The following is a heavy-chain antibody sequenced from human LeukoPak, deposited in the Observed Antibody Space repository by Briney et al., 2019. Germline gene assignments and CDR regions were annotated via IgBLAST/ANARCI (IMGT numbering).Heavy chain of an antibody. V-gene: IGHV2-5*01. CDR2: IYLNDDK. CDR3: AHCNYDFWSGYEDIDY. CDR1: GFSLSTSGVG. Sequence: SVPKQVNPTQSLTLTCTFSGFSLSTSGVGVGWIRQPPGKALEWLALIYLNDDKRYSPSLKHRLTLPKDTYKIQVVLTLTNMDPVDTATYYCAHCNYDFWSGYEDIDYWGQGTLVTVSS. D-gene: IGHD3-3*01. J-gene: IGHJ4*02.